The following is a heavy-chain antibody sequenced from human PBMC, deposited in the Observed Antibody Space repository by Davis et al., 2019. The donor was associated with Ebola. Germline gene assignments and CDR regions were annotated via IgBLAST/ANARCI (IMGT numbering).Heavy chain of an antibody. V-gene: IGHV3-30*04. CDR3: ARDPQGTVALDV. J-gene: IGHJ4*02. D-gene: IGHD4-11*01. Sequence: GESLKISCAPSGFVFSNYAMHWVRQAPGKGLEWVAVISNEGTNRYYGDPVKGRFTISRDNSKNLLFLQMNRLRRDDTAVFYCARDPQGTVALDVWGRGTLVTVSS. CDR1: GFVFSNYA. CDR2: ISNEGTNR.